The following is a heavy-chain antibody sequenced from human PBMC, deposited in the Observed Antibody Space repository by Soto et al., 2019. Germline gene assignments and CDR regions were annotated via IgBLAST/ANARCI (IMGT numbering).Heavy chain of an antibody. CDR3: ARDQNGSPHFDY. Sequence: SETLSLPWSGSGGSPSDYYWGWIPQPPGMGLEWICYIYKSGSTNYNPSLKSRVTISVDTSKNLFSLKLSSVTAADTAVYYCARDQNGSPHFDYWGQGTLVTVSS. CDR2: IYKSGST. CDR1: GGSPSDYY. J-gene: IGHJ4*02. D-gene: IGHD1-26*01. V-gene: IGHV4-59*01.